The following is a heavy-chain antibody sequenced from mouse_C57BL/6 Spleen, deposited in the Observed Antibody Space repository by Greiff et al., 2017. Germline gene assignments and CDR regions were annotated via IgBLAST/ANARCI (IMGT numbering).Heavy chain of an antibody. CDR1: GYTFTDYN. CDR3: ARPYGSSRGYFDV. CDR2: INPNNGGT. D-gene: IGHD1-1*01. Sequence: EVKLMESGPELVKPGASVKMSCKASGYTFTDYNMHWVKQSHGKSLEWIGYINPNNGGTSYNQKFKGKATLTVNKSSSTAYMELRSLTSEDSAVYYCARPYGSSRGYFDVWGTGTTVTVSS. J-gene: IGHJ1*03. V-gene: IGHV1-22*01.